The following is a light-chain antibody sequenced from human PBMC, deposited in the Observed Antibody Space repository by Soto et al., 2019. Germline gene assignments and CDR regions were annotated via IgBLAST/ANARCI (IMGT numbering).Light chain of an antibody. CDR3: CSYEGRITYVV. J-gene: IGLJ2*01. V-gene: IGLV2-23*01. CDR2: EGS. CDR1: SSDVGSYNL. Sequence: QSALTQPASVSGSPGQSITISCTGTSSDVGSYNLVSWYQQHPGKAPKLMIYEGSKRPSGVSNRFSGSKSGNTASLTIAGLQAEDEADSYFCSYEGRITYVVFGGGTKRTVL.